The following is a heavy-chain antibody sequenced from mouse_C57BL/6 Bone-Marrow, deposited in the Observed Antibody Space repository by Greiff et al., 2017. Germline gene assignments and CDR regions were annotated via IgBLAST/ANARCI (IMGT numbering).Heavy chain of an antibody. J-gene: IGHJ4*01. CDR1: GYTFTDYN. D-gene: IGHD1-1*01. V-gene: IGHV1-18*01. CDR2: INPNNGGT. CDR3: ARFGYYGRGAMDY. Sequence: EVQLQQSGPELVKPGASVKIPCKASGYTFTDYNMDWVKQIHGKSLEWIGDINPNNGGTIYTQKFKGKATLTVDKSSSTAYMELRSLTSEDTAVYYCARFGYYGRGAMDYWGQGTSVTVSS.